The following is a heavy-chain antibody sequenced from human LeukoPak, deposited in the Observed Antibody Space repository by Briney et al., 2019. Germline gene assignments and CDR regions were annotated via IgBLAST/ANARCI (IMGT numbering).Heavy chain of an antibody. CDR2: IYYSGST. D-gene: IGHD5-12*01. CDR3: ARDLWGPSGYDPALYYYYYMDV. V-gene: IGHV4-59*01. CDR1: GGSISSYY. J-gene: IGHJ6*03. Sequence: SETLSLTCTVSGGSISSYYWSWIRQPPGKGLDWIGYIYYSGSTNYNPSLKSRVTISVDTSKNQFSLKLSSVTAADTAVYYCARDLWGPSGYDPALYYYYYMDVWGKGTTVTVSS.